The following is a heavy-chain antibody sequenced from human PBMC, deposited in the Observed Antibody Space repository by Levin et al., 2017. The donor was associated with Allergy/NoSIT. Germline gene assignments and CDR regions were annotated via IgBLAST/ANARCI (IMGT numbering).Heavy chain of an antibody. CDR2: ISSSSSYI. CDR3: ARDGHYYDSSGYSYDAFDI. J-gene: IGHJ3*02. D-gene: IGHD3-22*01. V-gene: IGHV3-21*01. Sequence: GGSLRLSCAASGFTFSSYSMNWVRQAPGKGLEWVSSISSSSSYIYYADSVKGRFTISRDNAKNSLYLQMNSLRAEDTAVYYCARDGHYYDSSGYSYDAFDIWGQGTMVTVSS. CDR1: GFTFSSYS.